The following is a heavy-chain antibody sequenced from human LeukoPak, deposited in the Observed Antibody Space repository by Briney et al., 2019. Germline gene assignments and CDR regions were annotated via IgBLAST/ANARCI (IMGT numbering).Heavy chain of an antibody. D-gene: IGHD2-2*02. CDR2: ISGSGVTT. Sequence: SGGSLRLSCAASGFTFSSYVMSWVRQAPGKGLEWVSAISGSGVTTYYAESLKGRFTISRDNSKNSLYLQMNSLRAEDTAVYYCARDGYCSGNSCYKGGYWGQGTLVTVSS. V-gene: IGHV3-23*01. J-gene: IGHJ4*02. CDR1: GFTFSSYV. CDR3: ARDGYCSGNSCYKGGY.